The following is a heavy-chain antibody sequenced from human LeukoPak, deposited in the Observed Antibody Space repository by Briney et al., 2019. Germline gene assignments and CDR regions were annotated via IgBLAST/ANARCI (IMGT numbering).Heavy chain of an antibody. D-gene: IGHD6-6*01. CDR2: IYHSGST. J-gene: IGHJ4*02. CDR3: ARDLPSIARLYYFDY. CDR1: NYSISSGHY. V-gene: IGHV4-38-2*02. Sequence: PSETLSLTCTVSNYSISSGHYWGWIRQPPGKGLEWIGSIYHSGSTYYNPSLKSRVTISVDTSKNQFSLKLSSVTAADTAVYYCARDLPSIARLYYFDYWGQGTLVTVSS.